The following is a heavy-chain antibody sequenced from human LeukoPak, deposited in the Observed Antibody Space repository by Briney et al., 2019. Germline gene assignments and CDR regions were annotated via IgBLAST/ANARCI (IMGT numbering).Heavy chain of an antibody. CDR1: GYTFTSYY. Sequence: ASVKVSCKASGYTFTSYYMYWVRQAPGQGLEWMGMIDPSGGHTSYAQKFQGRVTMTRDTSTSTVYMELSSLRSEDTAVYYCARARMATIFDYWGQGTLVTVSS. V-gene: IGHV1-46*01. J-gene: IGHJ4*02. CDR3: ARARMATIFDY. CDR2: IDPSGGHT. D-gene: IGHD5-12*01.